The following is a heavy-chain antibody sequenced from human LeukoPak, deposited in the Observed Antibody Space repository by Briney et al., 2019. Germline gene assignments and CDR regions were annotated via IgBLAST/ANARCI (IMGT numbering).Heavy chain of an antibody. CDR2: INHSGST. CDR3: ARGNIVVVVAAYPGYYYYLDV. Sequence: SETLSLTCAVYGGSFSGYCWSWIRQPPGKGLEWIGEINHSGSTNYNPSLKSRVTISVDTSKNQFSLKLSSVTAADTAVYYCARGNIVVVVAAYPGYYYYLDVWGNGTTVTVSS. CDR1: GGSFSGYC. J-gene: IGHJ6*03. V-gene: IGHV4-34*01. D-gene: IGHD2-15*01.